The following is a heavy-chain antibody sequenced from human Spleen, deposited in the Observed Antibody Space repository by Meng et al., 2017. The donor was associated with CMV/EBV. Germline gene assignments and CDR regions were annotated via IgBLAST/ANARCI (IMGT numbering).Heavy chain of an antibody. V-gene: IGHV3-49*04. D-gene: IGHD2-2*01. CDR3: TRVADIVVVPAHFDY. CDR1: GFTFGDYA. J-gene: IGHJ4*02. Sequence: GESLKISCTASGFTFGDYAMGWVRQAPGKGLEWVGFIRSKAYGGTTEYAASVKGRFTISRDDSKSIAYLQMNSLKTEDTAVYYCTRVADIVVVPAHFDYWGQGTLVTVSS. CDR2: IRSKAYGGTT.